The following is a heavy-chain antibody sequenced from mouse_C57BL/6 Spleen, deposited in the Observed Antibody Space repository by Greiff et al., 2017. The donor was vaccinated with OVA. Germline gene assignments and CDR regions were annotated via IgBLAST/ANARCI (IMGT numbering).Heavy chain of an antibody. Sequence: EVKLQESGPGLVKPSQSLSLTCSVTGYSITSGYYWTWIRQFPGNKLEWMGYISYDGSNNYNPSLKNRIAITRDTSKNQFFLTLNSVTTEDTATYYCARAKLGRFDYWGQGTTLTVSS. CDR2: ISYDGSN. CDR3: ARAKLGRFDY. D-gene: IGHD4-1*01. V-gene: IGHV3-6*01. CDR1: GYSITSGYY. J-gene: IGHJ2*01.